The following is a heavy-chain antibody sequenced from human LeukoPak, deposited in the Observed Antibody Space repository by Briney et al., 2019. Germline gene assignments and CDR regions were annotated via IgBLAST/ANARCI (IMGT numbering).Heavy chain of an antibody. CDR3: ARGPGYCRNTSSYDPPFDY. J-gene: IGHJ4*02. CDR1: GGSVSSGSYY. CDR2: IYYSGGT. V-gene: IGHV4-61*01. D-gene: IGHD2-2*01. Sequence: SETLSLACTVSGGSVSSGSYYWSWIRQPPGKGLEWIGYIYYSGGTNYNPSLKSRVTISVDTSKIQFSLKLSSVTAADTAVYYCARGPGYCRNTSSYDPPFDYWGQGTLVTVSS.